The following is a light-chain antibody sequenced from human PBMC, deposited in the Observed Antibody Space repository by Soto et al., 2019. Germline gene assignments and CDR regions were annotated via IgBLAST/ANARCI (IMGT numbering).Light chain of an antibody. J-gene: IGKJ5*01. Sequence: GLTPSPAPLSFSPGGRTTLPRRAIQSITTYLAWYQQRPGQAPRLLISDASNRVPGVPVRFSGSGSGTDFTLTITSLEPEDFAVYYCLHRSDWPPGITFGHGTRLQIK. CDR1: QSITTY. V-gene: IGKV3-11*01. CDR2: DAS. CDR3: LHRSDWPPGIT.